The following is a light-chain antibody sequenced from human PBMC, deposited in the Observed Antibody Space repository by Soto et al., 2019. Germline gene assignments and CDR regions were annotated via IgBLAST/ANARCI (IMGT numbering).Light chain of an antibody. CDR1: QGIRND. CDR3: QQLNSYPPIT. CDR2: AAS. J-gene: IGKJ5*01. Sequence: MTQSLSSLSASGGARIPTTFRASQGIRNDLGWYQQKPGKAPKLLIYAASSLQSGVPSRFSGSGSGTEFTLTISSLQPEDFATYYCQQLNSYPPITSGQGTRLEIK. V-gene: IGKV1-17*01.